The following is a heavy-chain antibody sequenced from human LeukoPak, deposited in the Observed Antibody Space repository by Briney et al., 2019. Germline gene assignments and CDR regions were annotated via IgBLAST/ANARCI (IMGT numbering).Heavy chain of an antibody. V-gene: IGHV1-18*01. CDR3: ARVGTGTPGSDYYYMDV. CDR2: ISAYNGNT. J-gene: IGHJ6*03. Sequence: ASVKVSCKASGYTFTSYGISWVRQAPGQGFQWMGWISAYNGNTNYAQKFQGRVTMTTDTSTSTAYMELRSLRSDDTAVYYCARVGTGTPGSDYYYMDVWGKGTTVTVSS. D-gene: IGHD1-1*01. CDR1: GYTFTSYG.